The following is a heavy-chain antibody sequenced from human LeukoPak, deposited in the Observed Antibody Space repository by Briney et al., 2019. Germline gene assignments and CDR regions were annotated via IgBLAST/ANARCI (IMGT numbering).Heavy chain of an antibody. Sequence: GASVTVSFTASGYTFTDYYMHWVRQAPGQGVEWMGWINPNSGGTNYAQKFQGRVTMTRDTSISTAYMELSRLRSDDTAVYYCARDLGDSSGYRYWGQGTLVTVSS. CDR3: ARDLGDSSGYRY. D-gene: IGHD3-22*01. CDR2: INPNSGGT. J-gene: IGHJ4*02. CDR1: GYTFTDYY. V-gene: IGHV1-2*02.